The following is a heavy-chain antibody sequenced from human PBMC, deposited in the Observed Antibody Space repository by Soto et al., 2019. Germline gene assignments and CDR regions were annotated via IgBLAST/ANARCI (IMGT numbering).Heavy chain of an antibody. J-gene: IGHJ4*02. D-gene: IGHD1-26*01. Sequence: TLSLTCAVSGGSISSGGYSWSWIRQPPGKGLEWIGYIYHSGSTNYNPSLKSRVTISVDTSKTQFSLNLSSVTAADTAVYYCARHGSHIDFDYRGQGTLVTVSS. CDR3: ARHGSHIDFDY. CDR1: GGSISSGGYS. CDR2: IYHSGST. V-gene: IGHV4-30-2*01.